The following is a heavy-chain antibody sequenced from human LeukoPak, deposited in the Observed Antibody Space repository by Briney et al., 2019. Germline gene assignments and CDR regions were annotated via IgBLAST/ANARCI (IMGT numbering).Heavy chain of an antibody. J-gene: IGHJ3*02. D-gene: IGHD6-19*01. CDR2: IYYNGNT. V-gene: IGHV4-59*03. CDR3: AKGGWSLDI. CDR1: GGSISGSY. Sequence: SETLSLTCTVSGGSISGSYWSWIRQSPGKGLKWIGYIYYNGNTDYNPSLRSRLTMSVDTSKNQFSLKLTSVTAADTALYYCAKGGWSLDIWGQGTMVTVSS.